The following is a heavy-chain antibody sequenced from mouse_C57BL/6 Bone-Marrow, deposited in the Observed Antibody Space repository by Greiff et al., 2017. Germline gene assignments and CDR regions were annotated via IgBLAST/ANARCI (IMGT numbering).Heavy chain of an antibody. CDR1: GYTFTDYN. Sequence: EVKLQQSGPELVKPGASVKIPCKASGYTFTDYNMDWVKQSHGKSLEWIGDINPNNGGTIYNQKFKGKATLTVAKSSSTAYMELRSLTSEDTAVYYCARCYYYGSLYAMDYWGQGTSVTVSS. V-gene: IGHV1-18*01. CDR2: INPNNGGT. CDR3: ARCYYYGSLYAMDY. D-gene: IGHD1-1*01. J-gene: IGHJ4*01.